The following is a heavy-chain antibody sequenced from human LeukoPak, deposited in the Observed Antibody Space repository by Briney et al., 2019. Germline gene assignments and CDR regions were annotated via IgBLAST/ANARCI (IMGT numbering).Heavy chain of an antibody. CDR3: ARDGPDNSITMVRGPSGPYYGMDV. D-gene: IGHD3-10*01. J-gene: IGHJ6*02. CDR2: IYSGGST. CDR1: GFTVSSNY. V-gene: IGHV3-53*01. Sequence: GGSLRLSCAASGFTVSSNYMSWVRQAPGKGLEWVSVIYSGGSTYYADSVKGRFTISRDNSKNTLYLQMNSLRAEDTAVYYCARDGPDNSITMVRGPSGPYYGMDVWGQGTTVTVSS.